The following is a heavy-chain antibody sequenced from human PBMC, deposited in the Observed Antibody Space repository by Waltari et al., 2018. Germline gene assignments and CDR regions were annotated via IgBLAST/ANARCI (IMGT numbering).Heavy chain of an antibody. V-gene: IGHV4-39*07. CDR2: IYYSGST. CDR3: ARDGYLVLGETVGMDV. D-gene: IGHD2-8*02. Sequence: QLQLQESGPGLVKPSETLSLTCTVSGGSISSSSYYWGWIRQPPGKGLEWIGSIYYSGSTYYNPSLKSRVTISVDTSKNQFSLKLSSVTAADTAVYYCARDGYLVLGETVGMDVWGQGTTVIVSS. J-gene: IGHJ6*02. CDR1: GGSISSSSYY.